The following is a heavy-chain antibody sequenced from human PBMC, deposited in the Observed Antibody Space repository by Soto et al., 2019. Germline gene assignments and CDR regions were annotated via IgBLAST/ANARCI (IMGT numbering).Heavy chain of an antibody. CDR3: ARAPIVVVVAATPLDY. CDR2: ISAYNGNT. J-gene: IGHJ4*02. V-gene: IGHV1-18*01. Sequence: ASVKVSCKASGYTFTSYGISWVRQAPGQGLEWMGWISAYNGNTNYAQKLQGRVTMTTDTSTSTAYMELRILRSDDTAVYYCARAPIVVVVAATPLDYWGQGTLVTVSS. CDR1: GYTFTSYG. D-gene: IGHD2-15*01.